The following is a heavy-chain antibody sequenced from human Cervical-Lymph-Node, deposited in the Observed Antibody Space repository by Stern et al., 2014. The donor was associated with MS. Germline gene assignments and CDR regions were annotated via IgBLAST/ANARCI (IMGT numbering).Heavy chain of an antibody. J-gene: IGHJ6*02. Sequence: VQLVQSGGGVVQPGRSLRLSCAASGFNLSSYALHWVRQAPGKGLAWVGVISYDGSDKHYANPVKGRITIARDNSNNTLALQMNSLSPEDTAVYYCARVWTTFSVHYYYGMDVWGQGTTVTVSS. CDR2: ISYDGSDK. V-gene: IGHV3-30*01. D-gene: IGHD2/OR15-2a*01. CDR1: GFNLSSYA. CDR3: ARVWTTFSVHYYYGMDV.